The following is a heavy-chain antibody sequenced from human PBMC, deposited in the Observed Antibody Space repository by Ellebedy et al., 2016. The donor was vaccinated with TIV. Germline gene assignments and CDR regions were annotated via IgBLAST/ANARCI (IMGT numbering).Heavy chain of an antibody. CDR1: GYTFTGYY. CDR2: INPNSGGT. Sequence: ASVKVSCKASGYTFTGYYMHWVRQAPGQGLEWMGWINPNSGGTNYAQKFQGWVTMTRDTSISTAYMELSRLRSDDTAVYYCARGAGLFYYDSSGYQGDGYYYMDVWGKGTTVTVSS. D-gene: IGHD3-22*01. CDR3: ARGAGLFYYDSSGYQGDGYYYMDV. J-gene: IGHJ6*03. V-gene: IGHV1-2*04.